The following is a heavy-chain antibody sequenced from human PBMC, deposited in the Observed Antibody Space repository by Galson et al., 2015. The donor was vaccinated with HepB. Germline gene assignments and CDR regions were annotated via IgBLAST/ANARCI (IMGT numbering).Heavy chain of an antibody. CDR2: IIPIFGTA. Sequence: SVKVSCKASGGTFSSYAISWVRQAPGQGLEWMGGIIPIFGTANYAQKFQGRVTITADESTSTAYMELSSLRSEDTAVYYCARGGRGRLRVDYYGMDVWGQGTTVTVSS. CDR1: GGTFSSYA. V-gene: IGHV1-69*13. D-gene: IGHD3-16*01. CDR3: ARGGRGRLRVDYYGMDV. J-gene: IGHJ6*02.